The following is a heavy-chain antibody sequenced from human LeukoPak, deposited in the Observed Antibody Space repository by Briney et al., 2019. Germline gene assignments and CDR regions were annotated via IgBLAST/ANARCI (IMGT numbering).Heavy chain of an antibody. CDR3: AKGVSYYYDSSGYVN. V-gene: IGHV3-23*01. Sequence: GGSLRLSCAASGFTFSSYAMSWVRQAPGKGLEWVSAISGSGGSTYYADSVKGRFTISRDNSKNTLYLQMNSLRAEDTAVYYCAKGVSYYYDSSGYVNWGQGTLVTVSS. D-gene: IGHD3-22*01. CDR1: GFTFSSYA. CDR2: ISGSGGST. J-gene: IGHJ4*02.